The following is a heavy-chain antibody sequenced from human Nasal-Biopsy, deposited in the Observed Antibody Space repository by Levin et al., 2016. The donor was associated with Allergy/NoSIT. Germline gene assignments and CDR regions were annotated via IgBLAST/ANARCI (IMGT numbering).Heavy chain of an antibody. Sequence: SETLSLTCSVSGDSISSDYWSWIRQPPGQGLEWIGHIYYNGDTSYSPSLKDRLTILVDTSKNQFSLKLNSVIAADTAVYYCARAPMVRGRVSGYFALWGRGTLVTVSS. V-gene: IGHV4-59*01. CDR2: IYYNGDT. J-gene: IGHJ2*01. CDR3: ARAPMVRGRVSGYFAL. D-gene: IGHD3-10*01. CDR1: GDSISSDY.